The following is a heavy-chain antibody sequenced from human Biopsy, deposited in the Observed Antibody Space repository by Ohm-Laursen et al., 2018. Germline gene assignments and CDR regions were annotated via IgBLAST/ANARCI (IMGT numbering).Heavy chain of an antibody. CDR3: GNEVHGRDF. J-gene: IGHJ4*02. CDR1: GKTFSDYQ. Sequence: GTLSLTCTVFGKTFSDYQWSWIRQPPGKGLEWIGQINQAGTTNYNPSLKSRVSLSADASKYEFSLRLTSVTAADTAVYLCGNEVHGRDFWGLGAQVTVSS. D-gene: IGHD2-15*01. V-gene: IGHV4-34*08. CDR2: INQAGTT.